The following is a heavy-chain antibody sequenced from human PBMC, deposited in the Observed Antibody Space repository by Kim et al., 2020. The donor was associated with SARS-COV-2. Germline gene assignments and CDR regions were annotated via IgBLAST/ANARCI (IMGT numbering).Heavy chain of an antibody. CDR3: AKQGYIFGLNTYYGMDL. CDR1: GLSFNNYG. J-gene: IGHJ6*02. Sequence: GGSLRLSCGASGLSFNNYGMHGVRQAPGKGLGWVAFILYEGSKKEYVDSLKGRCTVYRDYSKNTLYLQMNSLTAEDTAVYYCAKQGYIFGLNTYYGMDLWGQRTTVTVSS. D-gene: IGHD5-12*01. V-gene: IGHV3-30*18. CDR2: ILYEGSKK.